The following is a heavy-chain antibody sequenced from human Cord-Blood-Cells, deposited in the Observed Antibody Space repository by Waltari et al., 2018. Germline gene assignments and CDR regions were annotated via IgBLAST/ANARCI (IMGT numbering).Heavy chain of an antibody. J-gene: IGHJ5*02. CDR2: IVVCSGNT. V-gene: IGHV1-58*01. CDR1: GFTFTSSA. D-gene: IGHD2-2*01. CDR3: AADKWEVPAATLNWFDP. Sequence: QMQLVQSGPEVKKPGTSVKVSCKASGFTFTSSAVQWVRQARGQRLEWIGWIVVCSGNTNYAQKFQERVTITRDMSTSTAYMELSSLRSEDTAVYYCAADKWEVPAATLNWFDPWGQGTLVTVSS.